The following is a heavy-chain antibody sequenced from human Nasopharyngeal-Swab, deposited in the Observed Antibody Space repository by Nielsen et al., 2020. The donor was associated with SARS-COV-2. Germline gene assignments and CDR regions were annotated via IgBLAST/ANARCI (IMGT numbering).Heavy chain of an antibody. D-gene: IGHD3-22*01. V-gene: IGHV3-33*05. CDR1: GFIFTTYG. Sequence: GGSLRLSCAASGFIFTTYGMHWVRQAPGKGLEWVALISYDGSKKYYADFVKGRFTISRDKSKNTLYLQMNNLRAEDTAVYYCTRDRVFYYDSSGRKEFEYWGQGTRVTVSS. CDR2: ISYDGSKK. J-gene: IGHJ4*02. CDR3: TRDRVFYYDSSGRKEFEY.